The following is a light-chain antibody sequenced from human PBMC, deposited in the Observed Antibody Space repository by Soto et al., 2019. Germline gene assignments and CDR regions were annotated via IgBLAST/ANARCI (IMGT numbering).Light chain of an antibody. CDR2: EVS. V-gene: IGLV2-14*01. CDR3: SSYISNSIVV. CDR1: SSDVGDYNY. J-gene: IGLJ2*01. Sequence: QSALTQPASVSGSPGQSITISCTGTSSDVGDYNYVSWYQQHPGKAPKLMIYEVSHRLSGVSNRFSGSKSGYTAYLTISGLQDEDEADYYCSSYISNSIVVFGGGTKLTVL.